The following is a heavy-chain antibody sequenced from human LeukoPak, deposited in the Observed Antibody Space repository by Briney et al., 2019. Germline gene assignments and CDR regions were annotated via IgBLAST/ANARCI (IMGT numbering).Heavy chain of an antibody. CDR2: IYHSGST. D-gene: IGHD6-19*01. V-gene: IGHV4-30-2*01. J-gene: IGHJ4*02. Sequence: SQTLSLTCTVSGGSISSGGYYWSWIRQPPGKGLEWIGYIYHSGSTFYNPSLKSRVTISVDRSKNQFSLKLSSVTAADTAVYYCASSPQGSGWYFDYWGQGTLVTVSS. CDR3: ASSPQGSGWYFDY. CDR1: GGSISSGGYY.